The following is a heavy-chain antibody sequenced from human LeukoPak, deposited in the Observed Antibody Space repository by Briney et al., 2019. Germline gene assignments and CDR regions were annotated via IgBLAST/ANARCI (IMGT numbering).Heavy chain of an antibody. CDR3: ARLAYSSSWYYYGMDV. CDR1: GYSFTSYW. CDR2: IDPSDSYT. D-gene: IGHD6-13*01. Sequence: GESLRISRKGSGYSFTSYWISWVRQMPGKGLEWMGRIDPSDSYTNYSPSFQGHVTISADKSISTAYLQWSSLKASDTAMYYCARLAYSSSWYYYGMDVWGKGTTVTVSS. J-gene: IGHJ6*04. V-gene: IGHV5-10-1*01.